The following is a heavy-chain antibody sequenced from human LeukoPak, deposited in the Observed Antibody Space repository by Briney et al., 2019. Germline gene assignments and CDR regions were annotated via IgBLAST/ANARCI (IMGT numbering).Heavy chain of an antibody. V-gene: IGHV1-69*06. D-gene: IGHD6-19*01. CDR2: IIPIFGTA. CDR3: ARSGSGWYDKYFDY. J-gene: IGHJ4*02. Sequence: AASVKVSCKASGGTFSSYAISWVRQAPGQGREWMGGIIPIFGTANYAQKFQGRVTITADKSTSTAYMELSSLRSEDTAVYYCARSGSGWYDKYFDYWGQGTLVTVSS. CDR1: GGTFSSYA.